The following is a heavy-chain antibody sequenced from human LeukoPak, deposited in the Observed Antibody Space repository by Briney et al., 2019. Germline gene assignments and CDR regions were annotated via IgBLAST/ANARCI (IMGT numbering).Heavy chain of an antibody. CDR2: IYSSGST. J-gene: IGHJ6*03. Sequence: PSETLSLTCTVSGGSISSYYWNWIRQPPGKGLEWIGYIYSSGSTNYNPSLKSRVTISVDTSKNQFSLKLSSVTAADTAVYYCARDPYSGSYSVGYYYYYMDVWGKGTTVTVSS. D-gene: IGHD1-26*01. CDR1: GGSISSYY. CDR3: ARDPYSGSYSVGYYYYYMDV. V-gene: IGHV4-59*01.